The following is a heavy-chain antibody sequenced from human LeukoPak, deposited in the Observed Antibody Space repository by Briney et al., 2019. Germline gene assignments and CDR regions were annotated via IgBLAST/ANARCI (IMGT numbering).Heavy chain of an antibody. D-gene: IGHD3-16*01. CDR3: ARGEGVNWFDP. CDR1: GGSIISYQ. J-gene: IGHJ5*02. V-gene: IGHV4-34*01. CDR2: INHSGST. Sequence: SETLSLTCSVSGGSIISYQWNWIRQPPGKGLERIGEINHSGSTNYNPSLKSRVTISVDTSKNQFSLKLSSVTAADTAVYYCARGEGVNWFDPWGQGTLVTVSS.